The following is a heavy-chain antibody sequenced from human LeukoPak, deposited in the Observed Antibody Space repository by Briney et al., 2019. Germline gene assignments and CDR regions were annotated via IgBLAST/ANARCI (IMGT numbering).Heavy chain of an antibody. V-gene: IGHV3-23*01. Sequence: AGGSLRLSCVASGLTLSSYSVSWVRQAHPGKGPQWISGITASGDNTYFIDSVKGRFTVSRDNSNNTVHLQLNSLRAEDTAVYYCAKWSGFGDIWGQGTTVTVSS. J-gene: IGHJ6*02. CDR1: GLTLSSYS. CDR2: ITASGDNT. D-gene: IGHD3-10*01. CDR3: AKWSGFGDI.